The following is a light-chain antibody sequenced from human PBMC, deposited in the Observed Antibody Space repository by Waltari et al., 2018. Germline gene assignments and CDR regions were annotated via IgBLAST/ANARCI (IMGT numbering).Light chain of an antibody. CDR2: DAS. CDR1: QNIGRH. J-gene: IGKJ4*01. CDR3: QQRSTWPLT. Sequence: ELVLTQSPATLSLSPGERATLSCWASQNIGRHLAWYQQRPGQAPSLVIYDASNRATVIPARFSGSGSGTDFTLTISSLEPEDFAVYYCQQRSTWPLTFGGGTKVDIK. V-gene: IGKV3-11*01.